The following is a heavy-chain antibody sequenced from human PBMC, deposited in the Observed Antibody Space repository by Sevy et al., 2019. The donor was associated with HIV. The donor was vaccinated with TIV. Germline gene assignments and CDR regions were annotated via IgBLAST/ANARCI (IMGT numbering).Heavy chain of an antibody. Sequence: SETLYLTCAVYGGSFSGYYWSWIRQPPGKGLEWIGEINNSGSTNYNPSLKSRVTISVDTSKNQFSLKLSSVTAADTAVYYCARQGPYSGYTYYYYYMDVWGKGTTVTVSS. CDR3: ARQGPYSGYTYYYYYMDV. V-gene: IGHV4-34*01. D-gene: IGHD5-12*01. CDR2: INNSGST. J-gene: IGHJ6*03. CDR1: GGSFSGYY.